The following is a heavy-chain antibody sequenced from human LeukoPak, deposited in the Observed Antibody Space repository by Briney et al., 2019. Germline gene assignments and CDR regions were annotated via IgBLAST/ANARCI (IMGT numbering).Heavy chain of an antibody. J-gene: IGHJ4*02. CDR1: GFTFDDYA. CDR3: AKGGYSSGWFDY. CDR2: ISLNSGSI. Sequence: GGPMRLSGAASGFTFDDYAMHGVRQAQGKGMGWGSGISLNSGSIGYADSVKGRFTISRDNAKNSLYLQMNSLRAEDMALYYCAKGGYSSGWFDYWGQGTLVTVSS. D-gene: IGHD6-19*01. V-gene: IGHV3-9*03.